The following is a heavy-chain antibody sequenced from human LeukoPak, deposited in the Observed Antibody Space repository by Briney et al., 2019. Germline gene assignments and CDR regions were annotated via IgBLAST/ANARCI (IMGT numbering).Heavy chain of an antibody. J-gene: IGHJ5*02. CDR2: VFHTGIT. CDR3: ARFAIVRDLATYSWIDP. Sequence: PSETLSLTCVVSGFSSSTSYYWGWIRHPPGKGLEWIGVVFHTGITYYNTSLQSRVTISIDTSKRHFSLQLTSVTAADTAVYFSARFAIVRDLATYSWIDPWGQGTLVTVSS. V-gene: IGHV4-38-2*01. D-gene: IGHD3-10*01. CDR1: GFSSSTSYY.